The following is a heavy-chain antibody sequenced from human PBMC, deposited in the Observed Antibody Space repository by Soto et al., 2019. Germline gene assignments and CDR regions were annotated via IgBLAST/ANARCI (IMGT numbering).Heavy chain of an antibody. J-gene: IGHJ5*02. V-gene: IGHV1-46*01. CDR1: GYTFTSYY. Sequence: QVQLVQSGAEVKKPGASVKVSCKASGYTFTSYYMHWVRQAPGQGLEWMGIINPSGGSTSYAQRFQGRVTMTRDTSTSTVYMELSSLRSEDTAVYYCARLGTYYDSSGPSRGFDPWGQGTLVTVSS. CDR3: ARLGTYYDSSGPSRGFDP. D-gene: IGHD3-22*01. CDR2: INPSGGST.